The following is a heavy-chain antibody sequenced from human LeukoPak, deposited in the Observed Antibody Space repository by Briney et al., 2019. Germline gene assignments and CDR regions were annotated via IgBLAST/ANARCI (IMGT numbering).Heavy chain of an antibody. Sequence: PSETLSLTCTVSGGSISSSSYYWGWIRQPPGKGLEWIGSIYYSGSTYYNPSLKSRVTISVDTSKNQFSLKLSSVTAADTAVYYCARRKVYSGSYGPADAFDIWGQGTMVTVSS. V-gene: IGHV4-39*01. J-gene: IGHJ3*02. CDR3: ARRKVYSGSYGPADAFDI. CDR1: GGSISSSSYY. D-gene: IGHD1-26*01. CDR2: IYYSGST.